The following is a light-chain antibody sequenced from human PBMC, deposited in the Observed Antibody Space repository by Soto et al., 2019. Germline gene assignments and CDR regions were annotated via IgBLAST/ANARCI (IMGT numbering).Light chain of an antibody. V-gene: IGKV3-15*01. CDR1: QNVYNN. CDR3: QQCRNWPLT. J-gene: IGKJ4*01. CDR2: DAS. Sequence: EIVMTQSPATLSVSPGEGATLSCKASQNVYNNLAWYQQRPGQPPRLLIYDASTRATGISARFSGSGYGTEFTLTISSLQSEDFAVYFCQQCRNWPLTFGLWTKVEIK.